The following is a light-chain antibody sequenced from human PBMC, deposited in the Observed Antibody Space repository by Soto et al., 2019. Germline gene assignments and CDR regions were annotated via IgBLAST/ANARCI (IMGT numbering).Light chain of an antibody. Sequence: SVLPQSQGTLSLSPWERATLSFRASQSISSSYLAWYQQKPGQTPRLLFNGASTRATGIPARFTGSGSGTELILTISSLQSEDFAVYYCQQYDIWPPKFGQGTKVDIK. CDR1: QSISSSY. CDR2: GAS. V-gene: IGKV3-15*01. CDR3: QQYDIWPPK. J-gene: IGKJ1*01.